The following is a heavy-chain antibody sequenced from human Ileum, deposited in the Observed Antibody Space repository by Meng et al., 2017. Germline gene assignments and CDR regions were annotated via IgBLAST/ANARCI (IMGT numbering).Heavy chain of an antibody. J-gene: IGHJ4*02. D-gene: IGHD3-16*01. Sequence: QVQLQQWVAGLLKPSETLSLTCAVYGGSCSGYYWSWIRQPPGKGLEWIGEINHSGSTNYNPSLKSRVTISVDTSKNQFSLKLSSVTAADTAVYYCARGGGRYGPDFDYWGQGTLVTVSS. CDR1: GGSCSGYY. CDR3: ARGGGRYGPDFDY. V-gene: IGHV4-34*01. CDR2: INHSGST.